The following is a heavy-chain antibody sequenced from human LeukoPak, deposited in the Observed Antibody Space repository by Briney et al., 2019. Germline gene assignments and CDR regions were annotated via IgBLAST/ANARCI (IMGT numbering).Heavy chain of an antibody. J-gene: IGHJ4*02. CDR2: ISSSSSTI. CDR1: GFTFSSYS. D-gene: IGHD3-10*01. V-gene: IGHV3-48*01. Sequence: GGSLRLSCAASGFTFSSYSMNWVRQAPGKGLEWVSYISSSSSTIYYADSVKGRFTISRDNSKKTVYLQMNSLRPEDTAVYYCARDWRVGGSGPENCLYYWGQGTLVTVSS. CDR3: ARDWRVGGSGPENCLYY.